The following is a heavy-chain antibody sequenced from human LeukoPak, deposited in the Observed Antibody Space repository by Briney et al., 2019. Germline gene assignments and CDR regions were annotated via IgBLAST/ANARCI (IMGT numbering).Heavy chain of an antibody. D-gene: IGHD2/OR15-2a*01. CDR1: GDSISSSSYY. CDR2: IYYSGST. Sequence: SETLSLMCTASGDSISSSSYYWGWIRQPPGKGLEWIGSIYYSGSTYYNPSLKRRVTVSVDTSKNQFSLKLSSVTAADTAVYYCARLRRNIANHWGQGTLVTVSS. J-gene: IGHJ5*02. V-gene: IGHV4-39*01. CDR3: ARLRRNIANH.